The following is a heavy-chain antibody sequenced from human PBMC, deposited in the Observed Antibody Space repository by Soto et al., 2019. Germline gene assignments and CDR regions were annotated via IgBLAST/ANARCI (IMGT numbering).Heavy chain of an antibody. CDR2: IIPVFGAA. D-gene: IGHD5-12*01. V-gene: IGHV1-69*12. CDR3: AGGAATKILVLMYDALEM. J-gene: IGHJ3*02. Sequence: QVQLVQSGAEVKKPGSSVRVSCKASGATLDTFINYGITWVRQAPGQGLEWMGGIIPVFGAANHAQKFQGXVXXXAXXSTRTVNMELSSLRSDDTAVYYCAGGAATKILVLMYDALEMWGQGTMVTVSS. CDR1: GATLDTFINYG.